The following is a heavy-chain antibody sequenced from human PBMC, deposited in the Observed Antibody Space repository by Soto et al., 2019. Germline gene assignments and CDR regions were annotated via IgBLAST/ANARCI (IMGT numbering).Heavy chain of an antibody. J-gene: IGHJ4*02. D-gene: IGHD3-10*01. V-gene: IGHV3-48*01. CDR1: GFTFSSYS. Sequence: EVQLVESGGGLVQPGGSLRLSCAASGFTFSSYSMNWVRQAPGKGLEWVSYISRSSSTIYYADSVKGRFTISRDNAKNSWYLQRNGLGAGDTAVYYFARDNVDFGGAVDYWGQGTLVTVSS. CDR2: ISRSSSTI. CDR3: ARDNVDFGGAVDY.